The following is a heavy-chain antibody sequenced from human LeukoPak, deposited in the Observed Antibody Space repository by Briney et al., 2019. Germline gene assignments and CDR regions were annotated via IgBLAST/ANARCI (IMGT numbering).Heavy chain of an antibody. CDR2: IYHGGST. CDR1: GYSISSGYY. J-gene: IGHJ4*02. D-gene: IGHD2-8*01. CDR3: ARGYCTNAVCSLGPTQA. Sequence: SETLSLTCTVSGYSISSGYYWGWIRQSPGKGLEWIGSIYHGGSTYYNPSLKSRVTISVDTSKNQFSLKLSSVTAADTAVYYCARGYCTNAVCSLGPTQAWGQGTLVTVSS. V-gene: IGHV4-38-2*02.